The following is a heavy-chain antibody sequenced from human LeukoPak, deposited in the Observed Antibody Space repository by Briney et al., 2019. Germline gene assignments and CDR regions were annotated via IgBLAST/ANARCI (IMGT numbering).Heavy chain of an antibody. CDR1: GFTVSSSY. D-gene: IGHD1-14*01. CDR3: AREPGTTLDY. V-gene: IGHV3-53*01. CDR2: IYSGGRT. J-gene: IGHJ4*02. Sequence: PGGSLRLSCAASGFTVSSSYMSWVRQAPGKGLEWVSVIYSGGRTDYTGSVKGRFTISRDKSKNTLYLQMNGLRVEDTAVYYCAREPGTTLDYWGQGTLVTVSS.